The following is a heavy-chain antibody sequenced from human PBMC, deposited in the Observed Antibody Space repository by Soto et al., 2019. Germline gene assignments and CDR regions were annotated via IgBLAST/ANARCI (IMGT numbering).Heavy chain of an antibody. CDR2: ISYSGST. V-gene: IGHV4-30-4*01. CDR1: GGSISSGDYY. CDR3: ARGFDILTRYYVDY. J-gene: IGHJ4*02. Sequence: QVQLQESGPGLVKPSQTLSLTCTVSGGSISSGDYYWRWIRQPPGKGLEWIGYISYSGSTYYNPSLKSRVTISVDTSQNQFSLNLSSVTAADPAVYYCARGFDILTRYYVDYLGQGTLVTVSS. D-gene: IGHD3-9*01.